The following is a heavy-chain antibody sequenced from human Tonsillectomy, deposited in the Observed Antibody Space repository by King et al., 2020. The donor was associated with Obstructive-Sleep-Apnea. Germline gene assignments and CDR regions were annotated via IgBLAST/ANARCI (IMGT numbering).Heavy chain of an antibody. Sequence: QLVQSGAEVKKPGASGKVSCKASGYICTSIGISWVRQAPGQGLEWMGWISAYNGNTYYAQKLQDRGTMTTDTSTSTAYMELRSLRSDDTAVYYCVRDSSPFDIWGRGTLVTVSS. CDR3: VRDSSPFDI. D-gene: IGHD2-2*01. CDR2: ISAYNGNT. J-gene: IGHJ2*01. V-gene: IGHV1-18*01. CDR1: GYICTSIG.